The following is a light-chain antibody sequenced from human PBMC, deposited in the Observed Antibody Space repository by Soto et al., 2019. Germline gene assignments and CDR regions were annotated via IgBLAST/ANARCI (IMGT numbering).Light chain of an antibody. Sequence: EIVLTQSPGTLSLSPGERATLSCRASQSVSSSYLAWYQRKPGQAPRLLIYGASTRATGIPDRFSGSGSGTDFTLTISRLEPEDFAVYYCQQYGNSPPITFGGGTKVDIK. CDR1: QSVSSSY. CDR2: GAS. CDR3: QQYGNSPPIT. J-gene: IGKJ4*01. V-gene: IGKV3-20*01.